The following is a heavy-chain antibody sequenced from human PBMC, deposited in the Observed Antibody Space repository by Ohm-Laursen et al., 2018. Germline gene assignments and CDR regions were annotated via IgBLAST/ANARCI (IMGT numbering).Heavy chain of an antibody. V-gene: IGHV3-33*05. J-gene: IGHJ4*02. CDR2: ISYDGSNK. CDR3: AKDPRYCSSTSCYPRAAARNYYFDY. Sequence: SLRLSCAASGFSFSTYGMHWVRQAPGKGLGWVAVISYDGSNKYYADSVKGRFTISRDNSKNTLYLQMNSLRAEDTAVYYCAKDPRYCSSTSCYPRAAARNYYFDYWGQGTLVTVSS. CDR1: GFSFSTYG. D-gene: IGHD2-2*01.